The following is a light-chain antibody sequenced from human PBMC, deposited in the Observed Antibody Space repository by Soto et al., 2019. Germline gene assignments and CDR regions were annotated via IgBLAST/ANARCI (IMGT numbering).Light chain of an antibody. CDR2: LDS. Sequence: SYELTQPPSVSVSPGQTASITCSGDKLGDKYVCWYQQKPGQSPALIIFLDSKRPSGIPERISGSNSGNTATLTISETQAMDEADYYCQAWDSTTAGVVFGGGTKLTVL. J-gene: IGLJ2*01. V-gene: IGLV3-1*01. CDR3: QAWDSTTAGVV. CDR1: KLGDKY.